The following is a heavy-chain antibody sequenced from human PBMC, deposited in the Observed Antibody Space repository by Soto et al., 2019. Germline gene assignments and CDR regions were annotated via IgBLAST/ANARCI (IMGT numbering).Heavy chain of an antibody. CDR3: AKDRYFDWLLPDY. J-gene: IGHJ4*02. CDR2: ISWNSGSI. D-gene: IGHD3-9*01. V-gene: IGHV3-9*01. CDR1: GFTFDDYA. Sequence: EVQLVESGGGLVQPGRSLRLSCAASGFTFDDYAMHWVRQAPGKGLEWVSGISWNSGSIGYADSMKGRFTISRDNAKNSLYLQMNSLRAEDTALYYCAKDRYFDWLLPDYWGQGTLVTVSS.